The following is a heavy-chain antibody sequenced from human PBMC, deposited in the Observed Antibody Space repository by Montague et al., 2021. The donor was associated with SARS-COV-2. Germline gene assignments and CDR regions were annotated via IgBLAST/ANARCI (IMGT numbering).Heavy chain of an antibody. Sequence: SETLSPTCTVSGGSISNYYWIWIRQPAGKGLEWIGRIYSSGSTNYNPSLKSRISMSVDTSKNQFSLKLSSVTAADTAIYYCARDYSHCSGGSCVFDYWGQGTLVTVSS. D-gene: IGHD2-15*01. CDR2: IYSSGST. CDR1: GGSISNYY. J-gene: IGHJ4*02. CDR3: ARDYSHCSGGSCVFDY. V-gene: IGHV4-4*07.